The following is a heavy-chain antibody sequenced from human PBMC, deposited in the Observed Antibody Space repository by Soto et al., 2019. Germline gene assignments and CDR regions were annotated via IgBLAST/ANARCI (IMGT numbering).Heavy chain of an antibody. Sequence: PGGSLRLSCAASGFNFSNHWMHWVRQRPGEGMVWVSRITSDGKSKAYAESVTGQFAISRDNAKNTLYLQMNGLTAEDTAVYYCARESGDWPLNWFDPWGLGTLVTVSS. V-gene: IGHV3-74*01. J-gene: IGHJ5*02. CDR2: ITSDGKSK. CDR3: ARESGDWPLNWFDP. CDR1: GFNFSNHW. D-gene: IGHD2-21*02.